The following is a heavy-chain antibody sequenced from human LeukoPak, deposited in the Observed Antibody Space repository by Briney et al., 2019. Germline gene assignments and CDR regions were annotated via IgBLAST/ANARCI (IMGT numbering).Heavy chain of an antibody. D-gene: IGHD3-22*01. J-gene: IGHJ3*02. Sequence: GGSLRLSCAASGFTFSSYSMNWVRQAPGKGLEWVSSISSSSSYIYYADSVKGRFTISRDNAKNSLYLQMNSLRAEDTAVYCCASPLTMIVDVEAFDIWGQGTMVTVSS. V-gene: IGHV3-21*01. CDR1: GFTFSSYS. CDR2: ISSSSSYI. CDR3: ASPLTMIVDVEAFDI.